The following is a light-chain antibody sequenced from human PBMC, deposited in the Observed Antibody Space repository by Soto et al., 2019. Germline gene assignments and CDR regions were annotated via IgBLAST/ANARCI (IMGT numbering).Light chain of an antibody. CDR2: EVS. Sequence: QSVLTQPPSVSAAPGRTVTISCTGTSSDVGGYNYVSWYQQHPGKAPKLMIYEVSNRPSGVSNRFSGSKSGNTASLTISGLQAEDEADYYCSSYTSSSTLYVFGTGTKLTVL. J-gene: IGLJ1*01. CDR3: SSYTSSSTLYV. V-gene: IGLV2-14*01. CDR1: SSDVGGYNY.